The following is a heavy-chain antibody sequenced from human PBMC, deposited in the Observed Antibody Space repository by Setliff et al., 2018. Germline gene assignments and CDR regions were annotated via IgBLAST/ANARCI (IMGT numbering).Heavy chain of an antibody. Sequence: ASVKVSCKTSGYTFRSYGVSWVRQAPGQGLEWMGWISAYSGDTIYARNYQGRVTMTTDTSTSTAYMELRSLRSDDTAVYYCAKDRVEVVVAAPQARFDPWGQGTLGTVS. CDR1: GYTFRSYG. CDR2: ISAYSGDT. J-gene: IGHJ5*02. CDR3: AKDRVEVVVAAPQARFDP. V-gene: IGHV1-18*01. D-gene: IGHD2-15*01.